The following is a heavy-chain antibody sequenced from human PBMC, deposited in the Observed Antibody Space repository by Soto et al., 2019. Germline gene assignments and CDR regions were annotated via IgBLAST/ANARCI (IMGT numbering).Heavy chain of an antibody. J-gene: IGHJ4*02. V-gene: IGHV4-30-2*01. CDR1: GGSIRSGGYS. D-gene: IGHD1-20*01. CDR3: ARGSGYKRYHFDY. CDR2: IYHSGST. Sequence: SETLSLTCAVSGGSIRSGGYSWSWIRQPPGKGLEWIGYIYHSGSTYYNPSLKSRVTISVDRSKNQFSLKLSSVTAADTAVYYCARGSGYKRYHFDYWGQGTLVTVSS.